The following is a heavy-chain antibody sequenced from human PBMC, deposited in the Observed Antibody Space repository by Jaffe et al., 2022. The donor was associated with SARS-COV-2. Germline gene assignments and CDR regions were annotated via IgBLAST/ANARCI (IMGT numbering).Heavy chain of an antibody. Sequence: QVHLVESGGGVVQPGLSLRLSCAASGFTFSSYGMHWVRQAPGKGLEWVAVISFDGSDAYFADSVKGRFTISRDNSKNTLYLEVNSLRVEDTAVYYCAKDRSNYDILTNYYYGMDVWGQGTTVTVSS. J-gene: IGHJ6*02. D-gene: IGHD3-9*01. CDR1: GFTFSSYG. CDR2: ISFDGSDA. V-gene: IGHV3-30*18. CDR3: AKDRSNYDILTNYYYGMDV.